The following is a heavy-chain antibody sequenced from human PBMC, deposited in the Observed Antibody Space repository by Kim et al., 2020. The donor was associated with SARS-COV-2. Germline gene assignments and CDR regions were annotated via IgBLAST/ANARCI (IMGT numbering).Heavy chain of an antibody. CDR1: GGSISSSSYH. CDR2: IYYSGST. Sequence: SETLSLTCTVSGGSISSSSYHLGWIRQPPGKGLEWIGSIYYSGSTYYNPSLKSRVTISVNTSKNQFSLKLSSVTAADTAVYYCATMVRGVIRAESWFDPWGQGTLVTVSS. V-gene: IGHV4-39*07. D-gene: IGHD3-10*01. J-gene: IGHJ5*02. CDR3: ATMVRGVIRAESWFDP.